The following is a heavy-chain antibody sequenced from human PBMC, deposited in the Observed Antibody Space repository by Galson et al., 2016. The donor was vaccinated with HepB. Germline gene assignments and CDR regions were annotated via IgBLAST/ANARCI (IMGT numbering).Heavy chain of an antibody. Sequence: SETLSLTCTVSGGSISSYYWSWIRQPPGKGLEWIGYMYYSGSTNYSPSLKNRVSMSIDTSKSQFSLRLTSVTAADTAVYYCARAVDYYGPGSYYHLYCFDYWGQGTLVTVSS. D-gene: IGHD3-10*01. CDR2: MYYSGST. J-gene: IGHJ4*02. CDR1: GGSISSYY. V-gene: IGHV4-59*01. CDR3: ARAVDYYGPGSYYHLYCFDY.